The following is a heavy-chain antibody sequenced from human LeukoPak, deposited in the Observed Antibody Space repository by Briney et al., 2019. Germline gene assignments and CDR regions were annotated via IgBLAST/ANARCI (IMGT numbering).Heavy chain of an antibody. CDR2: IFYSGST. J-gene: IGHJ4*01. CDR1: GGSISSYY. Sequence: SETLSLTCTVSGGSISSYYWSWIRQPPGQGLEWIGYIFYSGSTNYNPSLKSRVTISVDTSKNQFSLNLTSVTAADTAVYYCARHGSGSVAASRYWGHGVPVTVSS. D-gene: IGHD2-15*01. CDR3: ARHGSGSVAASRY. V-gene: IGHV4-59*08.